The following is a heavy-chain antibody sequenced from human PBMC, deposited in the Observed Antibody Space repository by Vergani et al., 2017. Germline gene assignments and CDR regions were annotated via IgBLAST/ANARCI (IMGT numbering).Heavy chain of an antibody. CDR3: AGPQGTSAYYYGGFDY. J-gene: IGHJ4*02. CDR1: GFTFDDYG. Sequence: EVQLVESGGGVVRPGGSLRLSCAASGFTFDDYGMSWVRQAPGKGLEWVSCINWNGGSTGYADSVKGRFTISRDNAKNSLYLQMNSLRAEDTAIYYCAGPQGTSAYYYGGFDYWGQGTLVTVSS. CDR2: INWNGGST. D-gene: IGHD3-22*01. V-gene: IGHV3-20*04.